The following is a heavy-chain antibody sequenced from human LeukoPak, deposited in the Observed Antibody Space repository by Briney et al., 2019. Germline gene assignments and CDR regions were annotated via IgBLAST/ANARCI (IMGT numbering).Heavy chain of an antibody. V-gene: IGHV3-7*03. Sequence: PGGSLRLSCAASGFTFSTYWMTWVRQAPGKGLERVASIMYDGSQKYYVDSVKGRFTVSRDNAKNSLYLQMNSLRVEDTAVYFCAKFTYTRSSRAFDYWGQGTLVTVSS. D-gene: IGHD6-6*01. J-gene: IGHJ4*02. CDR2: IMYDGSQK. CDR1: GFTFSTYW. CDR3: AKFTYTRSSRAFDY.